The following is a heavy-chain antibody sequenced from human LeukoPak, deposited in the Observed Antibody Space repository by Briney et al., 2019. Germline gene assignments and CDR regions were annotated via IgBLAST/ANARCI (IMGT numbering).Heavy chain of an antibody. V-gene: IGHV4-39*07. Sequence: SETLSLTCTVSGGSISSSSYYWSWIRQPPGKGLEWIGEINHSGSTNYNPSLKSRVTISVDTSKNQFSLKLSSVTAADTAVYCCAISFSGSYYSDYWGQGTLVTVSS. CDR3: AISFSGSYYSDY. CDR2: INHSGST. D-gene: IGHD1-26*01. J-gene: IGHJ4*02. CDR1: GGSISSSSYY.